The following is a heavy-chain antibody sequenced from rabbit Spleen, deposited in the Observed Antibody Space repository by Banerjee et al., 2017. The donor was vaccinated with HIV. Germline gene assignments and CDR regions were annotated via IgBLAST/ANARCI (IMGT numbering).Heavy chain of an antibody. CDR3: ARDRDGNSGYNM. V-gene: IGHV1S45*01. D-gene: IGHD1-1*01. J-gene: IGHJ4*01. CDR2: IETGKRGTT. Sequence: QEQLEESGGDLVKPEGSLTLTCKASGFTLSSYWMCWVRQAPGKGLEWIVCIETGKRGTTYCASWAKGRFTISKTSSTTVTLQMTSLTAADTATYFCARDRDGNSGYNMWGQGTLVTVS. CDR1: GFTLSSYW.